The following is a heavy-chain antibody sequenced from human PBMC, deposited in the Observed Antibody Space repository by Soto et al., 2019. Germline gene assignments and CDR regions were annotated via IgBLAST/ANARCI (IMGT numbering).Heavy chain of an antibody. J-gene: IGHJ4*02. CDR2: INPNSGGT. CDR1: GYTFTGYY. CDR3: ARAAIAARPSHYYFDY. V-gene: IGHV1-2*02. Sequence: ASVKVSCKACGYTFTGYYMHWVRQAPGQGLEWMGWINPNSGGTNYAQKFQGRVTMTRDTSISTAYMELSRLRSDDTAVYYCARAAIAARPSHYYFDYWGQGTLVTVSS. D-gene: IGHD6-6*01.